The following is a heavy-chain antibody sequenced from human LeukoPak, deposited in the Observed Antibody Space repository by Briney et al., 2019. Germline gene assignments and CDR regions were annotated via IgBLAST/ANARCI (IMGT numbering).Heavy chain of an antibody. CDR2: ISSSSSYI. Sequence: GGSLRLSCAASGFTFSSYSMNWVRQAPGKGLEWVSSISSSSSYIYYADSVKGRFTISRDNAKNSLYLQMNSLRAEDTAVYYCARDPSVFYSSSSNWFDPWGQGTLVTVSS. J-gene: IGHJ5*02. V-gene: IGHV3-21*01. CDR3: ARDPSVFYSSSSNWFDP. D-gene: IGHD6-6*01. CDR1: GFTFSSYS.